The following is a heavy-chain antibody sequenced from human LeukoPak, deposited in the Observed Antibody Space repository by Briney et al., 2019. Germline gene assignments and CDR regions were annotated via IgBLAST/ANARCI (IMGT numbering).Heavy chain of an antibody. CDR2: ISSSSSTI. CDR3: AKETYDFWSGYYEADNWFDP. CDR1: GFTFSSYS. Sequence: PGGSLRLSCAASGFTFSSYSMNWVRQAPGKGLEWVSYISSSSSTIYYADSVKGRFTISRDNAKNSLYLQMNSLRAEDTAVYYCAKETYDFWSGYYEADNWFDPWGQGTLVTVSS. D-gene: IGHD3-3*01. V-gene: IGHV3-48*01. J-gene: IGHJ5*02.